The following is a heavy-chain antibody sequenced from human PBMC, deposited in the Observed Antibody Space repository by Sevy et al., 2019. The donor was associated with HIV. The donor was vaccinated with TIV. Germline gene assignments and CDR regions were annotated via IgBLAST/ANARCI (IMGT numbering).Heavy chain of an antibody. V-gene: IGHV3-23*01. J-gene: IGHJ4*02. D-gene: IGHD3-22*01. CDR2: ISGSGGGT. CDR1: GFTFSSYA. CDR3: ARKYDSSGYFDY. Sequence: GGSLRLSCAASGFTFSSYAMSWVRQAPRRGLEWVSSISGSGGGTYYADSVKGRFTISRDDSKNSLYLQLNSLRAEDTAIYYCARKYDSSGYFDYWGQGTLVTVSS.